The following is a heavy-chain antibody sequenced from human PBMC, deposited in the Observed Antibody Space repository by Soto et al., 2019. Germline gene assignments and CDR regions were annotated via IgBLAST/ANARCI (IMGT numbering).Heavy chain of an antibody. V-gene: IGHV4-39*01. J-gene: IGHJ5*02. CDR2: LSYSGST. CDR3: ARGLRWTPTFDP. CDR1: GGYITGSSFS. Sequence: SETLSLTCSVSGGYITGSSFSWGWIRQSPGTGLQWIGSLSYSGSTYYNPSLKGRVAISADTSKNAFSLELKLMTAADTATYFCARGLRWTPTFDPWGQGTLVTVSS. D-gene: IGHD3-16*01.